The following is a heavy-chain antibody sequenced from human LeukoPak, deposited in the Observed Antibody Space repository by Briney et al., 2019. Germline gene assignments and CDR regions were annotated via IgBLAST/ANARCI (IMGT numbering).Heavy chain of an antibody. V-gene: IGHV4-39*01. D-gene: IGHD1-26*01. CDR2: IYSSGST. CDR1: GGSISSSSYC. Sequence: KPSETLSLTCTVSGGSISSSSYCWGWIRQPPGKGLEWIGSIYSSGSTYYNPSLKSRVTISVDTSKNQFSLKLSSATAADTALFYCARSRVGATILHFDYWGQGTLVTVSS. CDR3: ARSRVGATILHFDY. J-gene: IGHJ4*02.